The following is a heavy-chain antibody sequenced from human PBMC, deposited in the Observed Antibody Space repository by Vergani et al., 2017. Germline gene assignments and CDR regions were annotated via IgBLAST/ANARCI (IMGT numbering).Heavy chain of an antibody. CDR1: GSSISSSSYY. CDR3: ASRYSSGWYYIGGYYGMDV. Sequence: QLQLQESGPGLVKPSETLSLTCTVSGSSISSSSYYWGWIRQPPGKGLEWIGSIYYSGSTYYNPSLKSRVTISVDTSKNQFSLKLSSVTAADTAVYYCASRYSSGWYYIGGYYGMDVWGQGTTVTVSS. J-gene: IGHJ6*02. V-gene: IGHV4-39*01. CDR2: IYYSGST. D-gene: IGHD6-19*01.